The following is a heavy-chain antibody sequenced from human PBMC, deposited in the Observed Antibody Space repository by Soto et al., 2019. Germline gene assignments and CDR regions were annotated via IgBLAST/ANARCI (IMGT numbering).Heavy chain of an antibody. J-gene: IGHJ6*02. CDR3: GRAAGPPYYYYGMDV. D-gene: IGHD6-19*01. CDR1: GGTLTSYG. Sequence: ASVKVSSKASGGTLTSYGISWVRQAPGQGLEWMGLISGYNGNTNYAQKLQGRVTMHPNTSTSKRYMGLRSLRTGDPAGYYCGRAAGPPYYYYGMDVWGQGTTVTVSS. CDR2: ISGYNGNT. V-gene: IGHV1-18*04.